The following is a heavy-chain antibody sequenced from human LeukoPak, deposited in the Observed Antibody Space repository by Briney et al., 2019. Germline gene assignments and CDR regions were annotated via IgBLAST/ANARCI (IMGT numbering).Heavy chain of an antibody. D-gene: IGHD3-22*01. CDR1: GFTLSSYG. CDR3: AKKGKKYYHDSSGYLDY. Sequence: PGRSLRLSCAASGFTLSSYGMHWVRQAPGKGLEWVAIVSYDGSDKDYADSVKGRFTISRDNSKNTLYLQMNSLRVEDTAVYYCAKKGKKYYHDSSGYLDYWGQGTLVTVSS. CDR2: VSYDGSDK. J-gene: IGHJ4*02. V-gene: IGHV3-30*18.